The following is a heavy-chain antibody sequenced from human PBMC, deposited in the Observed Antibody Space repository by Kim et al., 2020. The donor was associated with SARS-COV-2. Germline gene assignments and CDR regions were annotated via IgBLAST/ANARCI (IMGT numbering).Heavy chain of an antibody. CDR2: T. D-gene: IGHD3-22*01. CDR3: ARDHSSGYFDY. Sequence: TSYAQKVQGRVPMTRDTSTSTVYMELSSLRSEDTAVYYCARDHSSGYFDYWGQGTLVTVSS. J-gene: IGHJ4*02. V-gene: IGHV1-46*03.